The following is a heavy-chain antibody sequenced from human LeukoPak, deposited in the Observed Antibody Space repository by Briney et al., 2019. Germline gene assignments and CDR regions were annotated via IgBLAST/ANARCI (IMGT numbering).Heavy chain of an antibody. CDR3: ARDAGRGDDYVWGSYPDY. Sequence: SETLSLTCTVSGGSISNYYWSWIRQPAGKGLEWIGRINTSGNTYYNPPLKSRVTMSVDTSKNQFSLKLRSVTAADTAVYYCARDAGRGDDYVWGSYPDYWGQGTLVTVSS. D-gene: IGHD3-16*02. CDR1: GGSISNYY. CDR2: INTSGNT. V-gene: IGHV4-4*07. J-gene: IGHJ4*02.